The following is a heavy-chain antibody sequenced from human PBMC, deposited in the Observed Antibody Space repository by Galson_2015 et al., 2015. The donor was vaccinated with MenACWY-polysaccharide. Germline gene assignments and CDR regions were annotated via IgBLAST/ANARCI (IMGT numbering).Heavy chain of an antibody. D-gene: IGHD1-26*01. CDR1: DYSIRSGYF. CDR3: ARVEKYSGSFYILY. V-gene: IGHV4-38-2*01. J-gene: IGHJ4*02. CDR2: IFHSGTT. Sequence: ETLSLTCAVPDYSIRSGYFWGWIRQPPGKGLEWIASIFHSGTTYYNPSLKSRVTISVDTSKNQFSLKLSSVTAADTAVYYCARVEKYSGSFYILYWGQGTLVTVSS.